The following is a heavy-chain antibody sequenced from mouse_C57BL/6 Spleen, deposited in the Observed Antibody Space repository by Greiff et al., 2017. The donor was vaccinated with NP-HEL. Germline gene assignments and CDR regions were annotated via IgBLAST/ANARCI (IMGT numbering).Heavy chain of an antibody. CDR1: GYSITSGYG. D-gene: IGHD1-2*01. V-gene: IGHV3-2*02. Sequence: EVKLMESGPGLVKPSQSLSLTCTVTGYSITSGYGWNWIRQLPGNKREWMGYISYSGSTNYNPSLKSRISITRDTSKNQFFLQLNSVTTEDTATYYCARTARIKYWGQGTTLTVSS. CDR2: ISYSGST. CDR3: ARTARIKY. J-gene: IGHJ2*01.